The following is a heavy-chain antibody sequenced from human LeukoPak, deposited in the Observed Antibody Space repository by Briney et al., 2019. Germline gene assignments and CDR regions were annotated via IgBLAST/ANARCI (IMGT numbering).Heavy chain of an antibody. J-gene: IGHJ6*02. CDR1: GYTFTSYG. CDR3: ARENLGYYDSSGYSFYYGIDV. Sequence: GASVKVSCKASGYTFTSYGISWVRQAPGQGLEWMGRISAYNGNTNYAQKLQGRVTMTTDTSTSTAYMELRSLRSDDTAVYYCARENLGYYDSSGYSFYYGIDVWGQGTTVTVSS. D-gene: IGHD3-22*01. V-gene: IGHV1-18*01. CDR2: ISAYNGNT.